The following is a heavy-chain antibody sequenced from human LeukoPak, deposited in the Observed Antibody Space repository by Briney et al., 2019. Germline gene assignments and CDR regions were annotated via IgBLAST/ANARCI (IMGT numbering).Heavy chain of an antibody. CDR1: GFTFSSYA. Sequence: PGGSLRLSCAASGFTFSSYAMTWVRQAPGKGLEWVSSISSSSSYIYYADSVKGRFTISRDNAKNSLYLQMNSLRAEDTAVYYCAKGTVGSYFLLDYWGQGTLVTVSS. V-gene: IGHV3-21*01. J-gene: IGHJ4*02. D-gene: IGHD1-26*01. CDR3: AKGTVGSYFLLDY. CDR2: ISSSSSYI.